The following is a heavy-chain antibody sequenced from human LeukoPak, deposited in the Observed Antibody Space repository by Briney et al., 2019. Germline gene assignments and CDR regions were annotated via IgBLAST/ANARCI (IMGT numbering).Heavy chain of an antibody. CDR3: AELGITMIGGV. CDR2: ISGSGGST. Sequence: GGSLRLSCAASGFTFSSYAMSWVRQAPGKGLEWVSAISGSGGSTYYADSVKGRFTISRDSSENTLYLQMSSLRAEDTAVYYCAELGITMIGGVWGKGTTVTISS. CDR1: GFTFSSYA. V-gene: IGHV3-23*01. J-gene: IGHJ6*04. D-gene: IGHD3-10*02.